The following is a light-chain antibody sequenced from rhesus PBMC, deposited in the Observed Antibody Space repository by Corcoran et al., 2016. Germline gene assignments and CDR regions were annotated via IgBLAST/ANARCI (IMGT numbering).Light chain of an antibody. Sequence: DIQMTQSPSSLSASVGDTVTITCRASQDISSYLNWFQQKPGKAPKLLIYAASNLQSGVPSKFSGSGAGTDFTLTISSLQPEDFATYYCQQHNSHPYSFGQGTKGEIK. CDR2: AAS. CDR1: QDISSY. CDR3: QQHNSHPYS. V-gene: IGKV1-28*03. J-gene: IGKJ2*01.